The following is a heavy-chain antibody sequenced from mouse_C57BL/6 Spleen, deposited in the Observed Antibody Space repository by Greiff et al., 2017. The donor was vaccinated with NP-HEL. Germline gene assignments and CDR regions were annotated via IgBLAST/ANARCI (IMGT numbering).Heavy chain of an antibody. CDR2: IYPGSGST. J-gene: IGHJ4*01. V-gene: IGHV1-55*01. Sequence: VQLQQSGAELVKPGASVKMSCKASGYTFTSYWITWVKRRPGQGLEWIGDIYPGSGSTNYNEKFKSKATLTVDTSSSTAYMQLSSLTSEDSAVYYCARYHSYAMDYWGQGTSVTVSS. CDR3: ARYHSYAMDY. CDR1: GYTFTSYW.